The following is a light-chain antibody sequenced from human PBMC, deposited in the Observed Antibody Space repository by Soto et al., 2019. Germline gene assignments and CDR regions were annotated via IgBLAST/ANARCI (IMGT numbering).Light chain of an antibody. J-gene: IGLJ1*01. CDR3: QSYASSLSAYV. CDR2: GNS. V-gene: IGLV1-40*01. CDR1: SSNIGAGYD. Sequence: QSVLAQPPSVSGAPGQKVTISCTGSSSNIGAGYDLHWYQQLPGTAPKLLLYGNSNRPSGVPDRFSGSKSGTSASLAITGLQAEDEADYYCQSYASSLSAYVFGTGTKSPS.